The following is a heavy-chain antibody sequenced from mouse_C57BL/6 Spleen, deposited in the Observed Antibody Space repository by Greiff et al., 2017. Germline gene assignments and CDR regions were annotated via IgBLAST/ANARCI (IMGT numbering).Heavy chain of an antibody. CDR2: INPNNGGT. CDR1: GYTFTDYY. D-gene: IGHD1-1*01. V-gene: IGHV1-26*01. Sequence: VQLQQSGPELVKPGASVKISCKASGYTFTDYYMNWVKQSHGKSLEWIGDINPNNGGTSYNQKFKGKATLTVDKSSSTAYMELRSLTSEDSAVYYCARSGYYYGSSPWFAYWGQGTLVTVSA. CDR3: ARSGYYYGSSPWFAY. J-gene: IGHJ3*01.